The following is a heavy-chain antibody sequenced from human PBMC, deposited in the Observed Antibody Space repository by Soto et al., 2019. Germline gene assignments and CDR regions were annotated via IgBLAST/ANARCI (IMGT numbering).Heavy chain of an antibody. D-gene: IGHD3-10*01. V-gene: IGHV4-34*01. CDR3: ARSGGKAAKYNWFDP. Sequence: VQLQQWGAGLLKPTETLSLTCAVYGGSFSGYYWSWIRQPPGKGLEWIGEINQNRNTNYTPSLKSRVTISVDTSKNQFSLKLRSVTAADTAVYYCARSGGKAAKYNWFDPWGQGTLVTVSS. J-gene: IGHJ5*02. CDR1: GGSFSGYY. CDR2: INQNRNT.